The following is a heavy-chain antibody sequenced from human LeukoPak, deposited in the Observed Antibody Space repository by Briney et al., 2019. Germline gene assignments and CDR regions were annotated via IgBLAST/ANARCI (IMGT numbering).Heavy chain of an antibody. D-gene: IGHD1-26*01. J-gene: IGHJ4*02. CDR1: GGSVSSNDYY. CDR2: IFNRGST. Sequence: SETLSLTCTVSGGSVSSNDYYWNWIRQPPGKGLEWIGYIFNRGSTNYNPSLKSRVAISVDTANNQFSLRLNSVTAADTAVYFCALLLAHRPVDYWGQGTLVTVSS. CDR3: ALLLAHRPVDY. V-gene: IGHV4-61*08.